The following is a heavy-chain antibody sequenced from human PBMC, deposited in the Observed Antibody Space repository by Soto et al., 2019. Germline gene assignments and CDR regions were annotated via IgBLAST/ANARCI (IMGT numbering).Heavy chain of an antibody. Sequence: ASVKVSCKASGYTFTSYDINWVRQATGQGLEWMGWMNPNSGNTGYAQKFQGRVTMTRNTSISTAYMELSSLRSDDTAVYYCARVFSSVAGTSDYWGQGTLVTVSS. CDR2: MNPNSGNT. V-gene: IGHV1-8*01. D-gene: IGHD6-19*01. CDR1: GYTFTSYD. CDR3: ARVFSSVAGTSDY. J-gene: IGHJ4*02.